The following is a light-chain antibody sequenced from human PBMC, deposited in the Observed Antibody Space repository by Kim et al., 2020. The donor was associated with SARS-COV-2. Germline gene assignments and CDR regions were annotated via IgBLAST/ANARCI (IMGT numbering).Light chain of an antibody. CDR3: HQYYSYPWT. J-gene: IGKJ1*01. CDR1: QSFTTY. CDR2: KAS. Sequence: GDRVTITCRASQSFTTYLAWYQQKPGKAPKLLISKASNLESGVPSRFSGSGSGTEFTLTISSLQPDDFATYYCHQYYSYPWTFGQGTKVDIK. V-gene: IGKV1-5*03.